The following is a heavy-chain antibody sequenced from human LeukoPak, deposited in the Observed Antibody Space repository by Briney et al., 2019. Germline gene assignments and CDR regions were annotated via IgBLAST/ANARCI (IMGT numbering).Heavy chain of an antibody. CDR3: ARWYYGSGSWVLDY. J-gene: IGHJ4*02. V-gene: IGHV3-7*05. CDR2: IKTDGSET. CDR1: GFTFSSHW. Sequence: PGGSLRLSCSASGFTFSSHWMTWVRQAPREGLEWVANIKTDGSETHYVHSVKGRFTIPRDNAKNSLFLQMNSLRAEDTAVYYCARWYYGSGSWVLDYWGQGTLVTVSS. D-gene: IGHD3-10*01.